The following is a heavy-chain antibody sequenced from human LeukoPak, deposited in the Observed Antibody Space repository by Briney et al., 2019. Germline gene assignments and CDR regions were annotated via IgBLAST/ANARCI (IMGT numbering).Heavy chain of an antibody. CDR1: GVSVSSTIYY. V-gene: IGHV4-39*01. D-gene: IGHD5-12*01. CDR3: ARQGGYSAYYGVDV. CDR2: IYYSGIA. Sequence: PSETLSLTCTVSGVSVSSTIYYWGWVRQPPGKGLEWIESIYYSGIAFYNPPLKSRVTMSVDTSKNQFSLKLSSVTAADTAVYYCARQGGYSAYYGVDVWGQGTTVTVS. J-gene: IGHJ6*02.